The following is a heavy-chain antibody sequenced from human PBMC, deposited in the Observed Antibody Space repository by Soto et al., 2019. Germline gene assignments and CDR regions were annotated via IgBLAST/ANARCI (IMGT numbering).Heavy chain of an antibody. J-gene: IGHJ5*02. Sequence: EVQLVESGGDLVKPGGSLRLSCAASGFTFYTAWLNWVRQAPGKGLEWVGRIKSKNDGETTDYAAPVKGRFTISRDDSITPLYLQMSSLKTDATAVYYCVTDTRGSWGQGTLVTVSS. CDR1: GFTFYTAW. CDR2: IKSKNDGETT. V-gene: IGHV3-15*07. CDR3: VTDTRGS. D-gene: IGHD3-3*01.